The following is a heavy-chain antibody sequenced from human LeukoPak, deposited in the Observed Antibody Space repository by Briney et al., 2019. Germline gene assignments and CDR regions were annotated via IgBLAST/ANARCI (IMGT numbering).Heavy chain of an antibody. CDR1: GGSISSYY. V-gene: IGHV4-59*01. D-gene: IGHD6-6*01. J-gene: IGHJ4*02. CDR2: IYYSGST. CDR3: ARDLYIAAFDY. Sequence: SETLSLTCTVSGGSISSYYWSWIRQPPGKGLEWIGYIYYSGSTNYNPSLKSRVTISVDTSKNQFSLKLSSVTAADTAVYYCARDLYIAAFDYWGQGNLVTVSS.